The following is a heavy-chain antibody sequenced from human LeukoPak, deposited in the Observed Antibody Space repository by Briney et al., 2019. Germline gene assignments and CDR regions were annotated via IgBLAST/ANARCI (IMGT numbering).Heavy chain of an antibody. CDR2: INSDGSST. CDR3: ARDGSYYGDWFDP. J-gene: IGHJ5*02. Sequence: GGSLRLSCAASGFTFSSYWMHWVRQAPGKGLVWVSRINSDGSSTYYADSVKGRFTISRDNSKNTLYLQMNSLRAEDTAVYYCARDGSYYGDWFDPWGQGTLVTVSS. V-gene: IGHV3-74*01. CDR1: GFTFSSYW. D-gene: IGHD1-26*01.